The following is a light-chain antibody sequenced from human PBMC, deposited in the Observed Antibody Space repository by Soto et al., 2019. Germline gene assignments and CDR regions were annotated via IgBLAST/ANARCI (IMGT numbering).Light chain of an antibody. Sequence: EIVLTQSPATLSLSPGERATLSCRASQSISSSLAWYQQKPGQAPRLLIYDASNRATGIPARFSGSGSGTDFTLTISSLEPEDFAVYYCQQRSNWPPGNTFGGGTKVEIK. V-gene: IGKV3-11*01. CDR2: DAS. J-gene: IGKJ4*01. CDR3: QQRSNWPPGNT. CDR1: QSISSS.